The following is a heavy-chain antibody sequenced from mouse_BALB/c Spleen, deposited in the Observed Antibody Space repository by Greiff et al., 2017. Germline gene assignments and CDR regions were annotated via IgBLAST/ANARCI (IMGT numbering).Heavy chain of an antibody. J-gene: IGHJ4*01. CDR2: IWSGGST. CDR1: GFSLTSYG. CDR3: ARNGGLRGYYAMDY. Sequence: QVQLKESGPGLVQPSQSLSITCTVSGFSLTSYGVHWVRQSPGKGLEWLGVIWSGGSTDYNAAFISRLSISKDNSKSQVFFKMNSLQANDTAIYYCARNGGLRGYYAMDYWGQGTSVTVSS. V-gene: IGHV2-2*02. D-gene: IGHD2-4*01.